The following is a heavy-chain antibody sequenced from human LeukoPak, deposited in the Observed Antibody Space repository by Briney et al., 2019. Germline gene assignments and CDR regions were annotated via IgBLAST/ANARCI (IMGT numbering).Heavy chain of an antibody. CDR2: IYYSGST. D-gene: IGHD2-15*01. CDR3: ARAPYCSGGSCYRPGSWFDP. J-gene: IGHJ5*02. Sequence: SETLSLTCTVSGGSISSYYWSWIRQPPGKGLEWIGCIYYSGSTNYNPSLKGRVTISVDTSKNQFSLKLSSVTAADTAVYYCARAPYCSGGSCYRPGSWFDPWGQGTLVTVSS. CDR1: GGSISSYY. V-gene: IGHV4-59*01.